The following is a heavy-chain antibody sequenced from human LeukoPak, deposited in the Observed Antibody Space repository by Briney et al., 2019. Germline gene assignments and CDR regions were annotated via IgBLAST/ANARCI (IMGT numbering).Heavy chain of an antibody. Sequence: SETLSLTCTVSGGSISSYYWSWIRQPPGKGLEWIGYIYYSGSTNYNPTLKSRVTISVDTSKNQFSLKLSSVTAADTAVYYCARASIADDAFDIWGQGTMVTVSS. J-gene: IGHJ3*02. CDR2: IYYSGST. D-gene: IGHD6-6*01. CDR3: ARASIADDAFDI. V-gene: IGHV4-59*01. CDR1: GGSISSYY.